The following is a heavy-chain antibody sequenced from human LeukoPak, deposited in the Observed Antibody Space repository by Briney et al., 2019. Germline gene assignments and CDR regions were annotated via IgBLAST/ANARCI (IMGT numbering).Heavy chain of an antibody. Sequence: AATVKVSCKASGYTFTSYGISWVRQAPGQGLEWMGGIIPIFGTANYAQKFQGRVTITADESTSTAYMELSSLRSEDTAVYYCARARSYYTHTPFDYWGQGTLVTVSS. CDR1: GYTFTSYG. V-gene: IGHV1-69*13. CDR3: ARARSYYTHTPFDY. D-gene: IGHD1-26*01. J-gene: IGHJ4*02. CDR2: IIPIFGTA.